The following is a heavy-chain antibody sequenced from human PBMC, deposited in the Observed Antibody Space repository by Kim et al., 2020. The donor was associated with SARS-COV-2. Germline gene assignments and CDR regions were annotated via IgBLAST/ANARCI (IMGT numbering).Heavy chain of an antibody. Sequence: RVTISVDTSKNQFSLKLSSVTAADTAVYYCARAHIVVVPAAISVGGWFDPWGQGTLVTVSS. CDR3: ARAHIVVVPAAISVGGWFDP. D-gene: IGHD2-2*02. V-gene: IGHV4-59*01. J-gene: IGHJ5*02.